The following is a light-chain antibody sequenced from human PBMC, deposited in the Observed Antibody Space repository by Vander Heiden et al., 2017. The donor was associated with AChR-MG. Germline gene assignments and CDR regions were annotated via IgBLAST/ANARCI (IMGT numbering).Light chain of an antibody. V-gene: IGKV3-20*01. Sequence: MVLTQSPDTLSLSSGEGATLSCRARQSVSSNSLAWYQHKPGQAPRLLIYGASRRANGIPDRFSGSGYGKDFTLTSSRLELEDFAVYYWQYFGTSSIFGQGTQLEIK. CDR1: QSVSSNS. J-gene: IGKJ5*01. CDR2: GAS. CDR3: QYFGTSSI.